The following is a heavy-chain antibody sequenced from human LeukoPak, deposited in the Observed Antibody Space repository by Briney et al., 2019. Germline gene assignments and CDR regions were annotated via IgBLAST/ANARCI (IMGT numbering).Heavy chain of an antibody. D-gene: IGHD1-26*01. Sequence: SETLSLTCSFSGASISSFNWNLIRQPPGKGLEWIGNIYTSGSTNYNPSLKSRVTISVDKSNDKFSLKLASVTAADTAFYYCAKDWELGSWGQGTLVTVSS. CDR3: AKDWELGS. CDR1: GASISSFN. V-gene: IGHV4-59*01. CDR2: IYTSGST. J-gene: IGHJ5*02.